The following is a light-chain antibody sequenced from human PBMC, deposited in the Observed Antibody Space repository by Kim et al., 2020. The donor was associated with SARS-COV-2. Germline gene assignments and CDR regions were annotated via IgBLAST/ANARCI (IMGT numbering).Light chain of an antibody. CDR1: SPNIGSNA. CDR3: AAWDDSLYGRR. Sequence: GQGGTISCSGSSPNIGSNAVSWYQQLPGTAPKLVVYSNDQRPSGVPDRFSGSRSGTSASLAISGLQSEDEADYYCAAWDDSLYGRRFGGGTKVTVL. J-gene: IGLJ3*02. CDR2: SND. V-gene: IGLV1-44*01.